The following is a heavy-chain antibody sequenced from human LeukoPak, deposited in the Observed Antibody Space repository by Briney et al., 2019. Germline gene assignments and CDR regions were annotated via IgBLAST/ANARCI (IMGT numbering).Heavy chain of an antibody. CDR1: GFTVSNNY. D-gene: IGHD6-19*01. CDR2: IYSGGTT. J-gene: IGHJ4*02. Sequence: PGGSLRLSCAASGFTVSNNYMSWVRQAPGKGLEWVSVIYSGGTTYCADSVKGRFTISRDNSKNTLYLQMNSLRAEDTAVYYCARTVAGPWGYFDYWGQGTLVTVSS. V-gene: IGHV3-53*01. CDR3: ARTVAGPWGYFDY.